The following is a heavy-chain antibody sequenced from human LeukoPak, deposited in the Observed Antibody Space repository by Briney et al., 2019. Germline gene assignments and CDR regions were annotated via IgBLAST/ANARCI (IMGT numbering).Heavy chain of an antibody. Sequence: TSETLPLTCTVSGGSISSSSHYWGWIRQPPGKGLEWIGEINHSGSTNYNPSLKSRVTISVDTSKNQFSLKLSSVTAADTAVYYCARLSLKVLEWSPTKGKETHYFDYWGQGTLVTVSS. V-gene: IGHV4-39*07. D-gene: IGHD3-3*01. CDR1: GGSISSSSHY. CDR2: INHSGST. J-gene: IGHJ4*02. CDR3: ARLSLKVLEWSPTKGKETHYFDY.